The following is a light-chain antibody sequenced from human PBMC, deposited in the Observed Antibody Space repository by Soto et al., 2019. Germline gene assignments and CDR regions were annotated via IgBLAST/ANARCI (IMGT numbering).Light chain of an antibody. Sequence: QSALTQPASVAGSPGQSITISCTGTSSDVGSYNLVSWYQQHPGKAPKLIIYEGSKRPSGVSNRFSGSKSGNTASLTISGLQAEDEADYYCCSYARSITFVFGGGTKVTVL. V-gene: IGLV2-23*03. CDR2: EGS. J-gene: IGLJ2*01. CDR3: CSYARSITFV. CDR1: SSDVGSYNL.